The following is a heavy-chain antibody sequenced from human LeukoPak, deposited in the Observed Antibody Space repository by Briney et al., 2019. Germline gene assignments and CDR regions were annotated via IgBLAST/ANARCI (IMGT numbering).Heavy chain of an antibody. D-gene: IGHD6-19*01. CDR1: GYTFTSYD. Sequence: ASVKVYCKASGYTFTSYDINWVRQATGQGLEWMGWMNPNSGNTGYAQKFQGRVTMTRNTSISTAYMELSSLRSEDTAVYYCARGWKAVAGTKSDYWGQGTLVTVSS. V-gene: IGHV1-8*01. CDR3: ARGWKAVAGTKSDY. CDR2: MNPNSGNT. J-gene: IGHJ4*02.